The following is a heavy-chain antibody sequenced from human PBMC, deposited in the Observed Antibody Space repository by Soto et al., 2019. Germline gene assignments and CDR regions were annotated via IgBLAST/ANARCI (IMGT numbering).Heavy chain of an antibody. CDR2: ISAYNGNT. Sequence: AAVKVSSKASGYTFTSYGISWVRQAPGQGLEWMGWISAYNGNTNYAQKLQGRVTITRETSANTAYMEVSSLTSEDTAIYYCARCHPSCGYSPGHYDYWGQGTLVTVSS. V-gene: IGHV1-18*01. D-gene: IGHD2-15*01. J-gene: IGHJ4*02. CDR3: ARCHPSCGYSPGHYDY. CDR1: GYTFTSYG.